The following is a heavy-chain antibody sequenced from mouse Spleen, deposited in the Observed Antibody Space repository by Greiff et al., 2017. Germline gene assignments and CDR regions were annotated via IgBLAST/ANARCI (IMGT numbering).Heavy chain of an antibody. CDR3: ARRYYDGSHFDY. CDR1: GYTFTDYY. D-gene: IGHD1-1*01. Sequence: VQLQQSGPELVKPGASVKISCKASGYTFTDYYMNWVKQSHGKSLEWIGDINPNNGGTSYNQKFKGKATLTVDKSSSTAYMELRSLTSEDSAVYYCARRYYDGSHFDYWGQGTTLTVSS. J-gene: IGHJ2*01. CDR2: INPNNGGT. V-gene: IGHV1-26*01.